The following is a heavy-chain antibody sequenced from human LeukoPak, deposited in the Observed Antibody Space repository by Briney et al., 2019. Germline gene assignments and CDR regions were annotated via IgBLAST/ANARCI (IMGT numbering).Heavy chain of an antibody. CDR3: ARIDTVVLPSTMFDY. Sequence: GSLRLSCAASGFTVSTYAMSWIRQPPGKGLEWIGSINYSGNTYYNPSLRSRVTISVDTSRNQFSLKLSSVTAADTALYYCARIDTVVLPSTMFDYWGQGTLVTVSS. CDR2: INYSGNT. CDR1: GFTVSTYA. D-gene: IGHD2-2*01. J-gene: IGHJ4*02. V-gene: IGHV4-39*01.